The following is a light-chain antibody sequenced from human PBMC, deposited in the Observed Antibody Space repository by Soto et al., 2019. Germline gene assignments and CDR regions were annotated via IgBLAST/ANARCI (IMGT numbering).Light chain of an antibody. CDR2: TTS. CDR1: QTISRY. V-gene: IGKV1-5*03. Sequence: DIQMTQSPSTLSASVGDRVAITCRASQTISRYLAWYQQKPGKAPKLLIHTTSTLESGVPSRFSGSESGTDFTLTISSLQPDDFAPYYCQQYYSYATFGQGTKVEIK. J-gene: IGKJ1*01. CDR3: QQYYSYAT.